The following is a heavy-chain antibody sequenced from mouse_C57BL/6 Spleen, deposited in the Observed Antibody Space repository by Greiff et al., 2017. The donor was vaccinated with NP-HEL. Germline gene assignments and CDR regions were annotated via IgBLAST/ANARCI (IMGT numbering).Heavy chain of an antibody. CDR3: ARDSSGFDV. Sequence: VQLQQSGAELARPGASVKMSCKASGYTFTSYTMHWVKQRPGQGLEWIGYINPSSGYTKYNQKFKDKATLTADISSSTAYMQLSSLTSEDSAVYYCARDSSGFDVWGTGTTVTVSS. CDR1: GYTFTSYT. D-gene: IGHD3-2*02. V-gene: IGHV1-4*01. CDR2: INPSSGYT. J-gene: IGHJ1*03.